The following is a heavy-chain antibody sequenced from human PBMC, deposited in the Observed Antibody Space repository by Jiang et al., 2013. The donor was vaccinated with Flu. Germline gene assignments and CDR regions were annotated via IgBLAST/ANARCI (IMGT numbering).Heavy chain of an antibody. CDR2: INAGNGNT. CDR3: ARDPSYYYDSSGYYPHYYYYGMDV. J-gene: IGHJ6*04. D-gene: IGHD3-22*01. Sequence: GAEVKKPGASVKVSCKASGYTFTSYAMHWVRQAPGQRLEWMGWINAGNGNTKYSQKFQGRVTITRDTSASTAYMELSSLRSEDTAVYYCARDPSYYYDSSGYYPHYYYYGMDVWGKGTTVTVSS. V-gene: IGHV1-3*01. CDR1: GYTFTSYA.